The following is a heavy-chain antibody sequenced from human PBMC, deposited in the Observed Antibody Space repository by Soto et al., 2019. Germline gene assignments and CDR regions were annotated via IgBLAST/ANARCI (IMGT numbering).Heavy chain of an antibody. CDR1: GFTFSGFW. Sequence: EVQLVESGGGLVQPGGSLRLSCTASGFTFSGFWMHWVRQAPGKGLVWVSRINGDGSVTNYADSVKGRFTISRDNAKKTLYLKMKSLGVGDTVVYSCERVKDPSGWGAFDSWGQGTLFTFPS. V-gene: IGHV3-74*01. D-gene: IGHD6-19*01. CDR2: INGDGSVT. J-gene: IGHJ4*02. CDR3: ERVKDPSGWGAFDS.